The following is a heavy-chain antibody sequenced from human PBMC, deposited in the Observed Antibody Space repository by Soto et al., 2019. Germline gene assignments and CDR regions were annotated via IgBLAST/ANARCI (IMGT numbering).Heavy chain of an antibody. CDR2: ISDSGDRT. J-gene: IGHJ3*01. D-gene: IGHD3-16*02. Sequence: GGSLRLSCASSGFTLSMSAVNWVRQAPGKGLEWVSYISDSGDRTYYADSVKGRFTISRDRSKNTVSLQMDSLRAEDTAAYYCAKDRGIIVKAGDAFDVWGQGTTVTVSS. CDR1: GFTLSMSA. V-gene: IGHV3-23*01. CDR3: AKDRGIIVKAGDAFDV.